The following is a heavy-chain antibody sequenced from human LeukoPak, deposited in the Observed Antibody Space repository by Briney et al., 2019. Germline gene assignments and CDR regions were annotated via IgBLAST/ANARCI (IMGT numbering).Heavy chain of an antibody. J-gene: IGHJ4*02. Sequence: GGSLRLSCAASGFTFSNYAMSWVRQAPGKGLEWVSGISASGSGTYYADSLKGRFTISRDNSKNTLYLQMNNLRVEDTAVYYCAKDAAGPEYWGQGTLVTVST. CDR1: GFTFSNYA. CDR3: AKDAAGPEY. V-gene: IGHV3-23*01. D-gene: IGHD6-13*01. CDR2: ISASGSGT.